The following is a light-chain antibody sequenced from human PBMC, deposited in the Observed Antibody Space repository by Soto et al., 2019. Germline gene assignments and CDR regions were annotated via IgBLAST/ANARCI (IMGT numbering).Light chain of an antibody. CDR2: YDD. CDR1: SSNIGNNA. V-gene: IGLV1-36*01. Sequence: QSVLTQPPSVSDAPRQRVTISCSGSSSNIGNNAVNWYQQLPGKAPKLLIYYDDLLPSGVSDRFSGSKSGTSASLAISGLQSEDEADYYCAAWVDSLNGPVFGGGTKLTVL. J-gene: IGLJ3*02. CDR3: AAWVDSLNGPV.